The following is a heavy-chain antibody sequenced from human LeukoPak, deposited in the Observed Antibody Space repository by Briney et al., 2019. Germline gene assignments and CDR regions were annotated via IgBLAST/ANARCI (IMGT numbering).Heavy chain of an antibody. CDR1: GGSISSYY. CDR2: IYHSGST. J-gene: IGHJ6*02. Sequence: PSETLSLTCTVSGGSISSYYWSWIRQPPGKGLEWIGEIYHSGSTNYNPSLKSRVTISVDKSKNQFSLKLSSVTAADTAVYYCASLRDIVATPGKYYYYGMDVWGQGTTVTVSS. CDR3: ASLRDIVATPGKYYYYGMDV. D-gene: IGHD5-12*01. V-gene: IGHV4-59*12.